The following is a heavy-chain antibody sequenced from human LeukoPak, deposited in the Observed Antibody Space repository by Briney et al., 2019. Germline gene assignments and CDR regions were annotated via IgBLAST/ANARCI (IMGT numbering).Heavy chain of an antibody. D-gene: IGHD5-12*01. V-gene: IGHV1-2*02. J-gene: IGHJ4*02. CDR1: GYTFTGYY. CDR3: ARDLFGYSGYDVGSVIDY. Sequence: ASVKVSCKASGYTFTGYYMHWVRQAPGQGLEWMGWINPNSGGTNYAQKFQGRVTMTRDTSISTAYMELSRLRSDDTGVYYCARDLFGYSGYDVGSVIDYWGQGTLVTVSS. CDR2: INPNSGGT.